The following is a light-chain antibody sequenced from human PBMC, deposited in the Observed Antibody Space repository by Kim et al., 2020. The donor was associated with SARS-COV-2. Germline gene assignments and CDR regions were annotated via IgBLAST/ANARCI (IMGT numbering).Light chain of an antibody. V-gene: IGKV3-15*01. CDR3: HHYNDWPPGDT. CDR1: QSVSNN. CDR2: GAS. Sequence: EIVMTQSPATLSVSPGERTPLSCRASQSVSNNLAWYQHKPGQPPRLLIYGASTRATGVPARFSGSGSGTDFTLTVSSLQSEDFAVYYCHHYNDWPPGDTFGQGTKLEI. J-gene: IGKJ2*01.